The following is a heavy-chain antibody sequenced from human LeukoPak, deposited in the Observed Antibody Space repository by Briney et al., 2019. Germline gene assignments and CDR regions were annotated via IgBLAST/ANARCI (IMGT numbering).Heavy chain of an antibody. CDR1: GLTFSSYS. Sequence: GGSLRLSCAASGLTFSSYSMNWVRQAAGKGLEWVSYISSSSSTIYYADSVKGRFIISRDNAKNSLYLQMNSLRDEDTAVYYCARDEGGSGSYYFYWGQGTLVTVSS. CDR2: ISSSSSTI. J-gene: IGHJ4*02. V-gene: IGHV3-48*02. CDR3: ARDEGGSGSYYFY. D-gene: IGHD1-26*01.